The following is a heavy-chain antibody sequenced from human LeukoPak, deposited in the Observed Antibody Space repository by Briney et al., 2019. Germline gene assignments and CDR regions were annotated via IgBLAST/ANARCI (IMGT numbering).Heavy chain of an antibody. D-gene: IGHD2-15*01. CDR3: AREKSVVVVAATRRETGIFDY. CDR1: GGTFSSYA. J-gene: IGHJ4*02. CDR2: IIPIFGTA. V-gene: IGHV1-69*13. Sequence: SVKVSCKASGGTFSSYAISWVRQAPGQGLEWMGGIIPIFGTANYAQKFQGRVTITADESTSTAYMELSSLRPEDTAVYYCAREKSVVVVAATRRETGIFDYWGQGTLVTVSS.